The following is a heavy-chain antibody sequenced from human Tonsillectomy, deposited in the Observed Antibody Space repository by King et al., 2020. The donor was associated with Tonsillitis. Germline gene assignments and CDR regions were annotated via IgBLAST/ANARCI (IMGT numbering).Heavy chain of an antibody. J-gene: IGHJ5*02. V-gene: IGHV5-10-1*03. CDR2: IDPSDSYT. D-gene: IGHD3-3*01. CDR3: ATHYDFWSGSRGWFDP. Sequence: VQLVESGAEVKKPGESLRISCKGSGYSFTSYWISWVRQMPGKGLEWMGRIDPSDSYTDYSPSFQGHVTISADRSISTAYLQWCSLKASDTAMYYCATHYDFWSGSRGWFDPWGQGTLVTVSS. CDR1: GYSFTSYW.